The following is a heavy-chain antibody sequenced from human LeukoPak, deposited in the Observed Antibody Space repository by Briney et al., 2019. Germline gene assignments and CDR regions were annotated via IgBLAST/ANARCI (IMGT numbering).Heavy chain of an antibody. Sequence: SETLSLTCTVSGGSISSYYWGWIRQPPGKGLVWIGYIYYSGSTNYNPSLKSRVTISVDTSKNQFSLKLSSVTAADTAVYYCARGLGDILTGYYYYGMDVWGQGTTVTVSS. V-gene: IGHV4-59*01. D-gene: IGHD3-9*01. CDR3: ARGLGDILTGYYYYGMDV. CDR2: IYYSGST. J-gene: IGHJ6*02. CDR1: GGSISSYY.